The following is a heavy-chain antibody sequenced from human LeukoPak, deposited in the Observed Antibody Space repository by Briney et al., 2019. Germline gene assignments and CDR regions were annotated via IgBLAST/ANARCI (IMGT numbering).Heavy chain of an antibody. V-gene: IGHV4-34*01. Sequence: SETLYLTCAVSGGSFSSYSCSWIRQPPGQGLEWIGEINHSGRPNYNPSLKRRVTISVDTSKTKFSLKLSSVTAADTAVYYCARGSRYYYMDVWGKGTTVTVSS. J-gene: IGHJ6*03. CDR2: INHSGRP. CDR1: GGSFSSYS. CDR3: ARGSRYYYMDV.